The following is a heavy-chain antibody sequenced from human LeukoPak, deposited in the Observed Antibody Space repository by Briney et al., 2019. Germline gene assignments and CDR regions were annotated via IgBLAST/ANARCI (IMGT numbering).Heavy chain of an antibody. CDR2: ISSSGTII. J-gene: IGHJ4*02. D-gene: IGHD2-21*02. Sequence: PGGSLRLSCAASGFTFSDYYMSWIRQAPGKGLEWVSYISSSGTIIYYADSVKGRFTISRDNAKNSLYLQMNSLRAEDTAVYYCARVFRLSAPLVVTAIYFDYWGQGTLVTVSS. CDR3: ARVFRLSAPLVVTAIYFDY. CDR1: GFTFSDYY. V-gene: IGHV3-11*01.